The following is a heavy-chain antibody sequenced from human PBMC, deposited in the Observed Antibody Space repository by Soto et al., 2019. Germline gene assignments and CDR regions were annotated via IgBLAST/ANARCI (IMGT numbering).Heavy chain of an antibody. J-gene: IGHJ5*02. Sequence: GGSLRLSCAASGFTFISYGMRWVRQAPGKGLEWVAVIWYDGSNKYYADSVKGRFTISRDNSKNTLYLQMNSLRAEDTAVYYCARDCKNTYYDILTGSPLDNWFDPWGQGTLVTVSS. V-gene: IGHV3-33*01. CDR2: IWYDGSNK. CDR1: GFTFISYG. D-gene: IGHD3-9*01. CDR3: ARDCKNTYYDILTGSPLDNWFDP.